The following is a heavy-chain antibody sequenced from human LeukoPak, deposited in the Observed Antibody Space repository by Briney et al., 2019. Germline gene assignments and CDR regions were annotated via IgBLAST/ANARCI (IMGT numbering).Heavy chain of an antibody. CDR2: TRNKANSYTT. Sequence: PGGSLRLSCAASGFTFSDYYMDWVRQAPGKGLEWVGRTRNKANSYTTEYAASVKGRFTISRDDSKNSLYLQVNSLKTEDTAVYYCARSGSGWTEMFDYWGQGTLVAVSS. J-gene: IGHJ4*02. CDR3: ARSGSGWTEMFDY. D-gene: IGHD2-15*01. CDR1: GFTFSDYY. V-gene: IGHV3-72*01.